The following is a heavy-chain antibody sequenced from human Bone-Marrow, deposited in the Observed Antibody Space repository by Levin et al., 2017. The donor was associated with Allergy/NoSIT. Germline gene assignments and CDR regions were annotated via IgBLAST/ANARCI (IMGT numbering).Heavy chain of an antibody. CDR3: TKDIKSRSRNAFDV. V-gene: IGHV3-9*01. CDR1: GFIFEDYT. CDR2: ISWNSGDK. J-gene: IGHJ3*01. Sequence: SLKISCAASGFIFEDYTMHWVRQAPGEGLEWLSGISWNSGDKFYADSVKGRFSISRDNAKKSLYLQITDLTTDDTALYYCTKDIKSRSRNAFDVWGQGTMVTVSS.